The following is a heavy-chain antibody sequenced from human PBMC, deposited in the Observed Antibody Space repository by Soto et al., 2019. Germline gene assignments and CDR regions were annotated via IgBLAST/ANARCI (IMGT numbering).Heavy chain of an antibody. CDR2: ISGRLETT. J-gene: IGHJ4*02. V-gene: IGHV3-23*01. D-gene: IGHD3-22*01. CDR1: GFTFSTYA. Sequence: GGSLRLSCAASGFTFSTYAMTWVRQAPGKGLEWVSSISGRLETTYYTQSVKDRLTHYADSVRGRFTISRDDSKNTLFLQMNSLRAEDTAVYYCAKDYYESGGYYRTPSDKWGPGTLVTVSS. CDR3: AKDYYESGGYYRTPSDK.